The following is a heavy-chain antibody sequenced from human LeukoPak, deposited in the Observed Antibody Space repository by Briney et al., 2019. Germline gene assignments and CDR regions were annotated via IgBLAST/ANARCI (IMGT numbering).Heavy chain of an antibody. CDR3: ERGGVVAAPGDAFDI. CDR2: IYHSGST. CDR1: GYSITSGYY. Sequence: SETLSLTSAVSGYSITSGYYWGWIRQPPGKGLDWIRSIYHSGSTYYNQSLKSRDTISPDTSKNQFSLKLRSVTAADTAVYYCERGGVVAAPGDAFDIWGQGTMVTVFS. J-gene: IGHJ3*02. V-gene: IGHV4-38-2*01. D-gene: IGHD2-15*01.